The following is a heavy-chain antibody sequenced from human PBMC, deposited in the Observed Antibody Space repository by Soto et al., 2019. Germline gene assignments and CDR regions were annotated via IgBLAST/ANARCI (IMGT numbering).Heavy chain of an antibody. CDR2: INPSGGST. D-gene: IGHD2-2*01. V-gene: IGHV1-46*01. CDR3: AVEACSSTGCVIVAGNWFAS. CDR1: GYTFTSYY. J-gene: IGHJ5*01. Sequence: ASVKVSCKASGYTFTSYYMHWVRQAPGQGLEWMGIINPSGGSTSYAQKFQGRVTTTRDTSTSAVYMELSSRRSEDTAVDYCAVEACSSTGCVIVAGNWFASWGQGTLVTVSS.